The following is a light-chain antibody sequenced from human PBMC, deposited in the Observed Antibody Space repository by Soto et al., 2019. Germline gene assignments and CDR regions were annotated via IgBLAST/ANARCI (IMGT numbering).Light chain of an antibody. CDR1: GSYNF. Sequence: QSALTQPASVSGSPGQSLTISCTVGSYNFVSWYQQHPGKAPKVLIYEVSKRPSGVSDRFSGSKSGNTASLTISGLQAEDEADYYCCSDAGRSTYVFGTGTKVTVL. CDR3: CSDAGRSTYV. J-gene: IGLJ1*01. CDR2: EVS. V-gene: IGLV2-23*02.